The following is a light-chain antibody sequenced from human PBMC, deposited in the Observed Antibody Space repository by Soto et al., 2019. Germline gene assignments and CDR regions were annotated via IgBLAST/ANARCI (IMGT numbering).Light chain of an antibody. V-gene: IGLV2-14*01. Sequence: QSALTQPASASGSPGQSITISCTGTSSNVGGYNYVSWYQQHPGKAPKLMIYDVSNRPSGVSNRFSGSKSGNTASLTISGLRAEDEADYYCSAYTSSSTGVVFGGGTKVTVL. CDR1: SSNVGGYNY. CDR2: DVS. CDR3: SAYTSSSTGVV. J-gene: IGLJ2*01.